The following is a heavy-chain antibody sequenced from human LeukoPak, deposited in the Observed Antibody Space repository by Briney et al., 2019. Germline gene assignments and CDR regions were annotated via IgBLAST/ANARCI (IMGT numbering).Heavy chain of an antibody. CDR3: ARQNHYYYYMDV. Sequence: GESLKISCKASGYVFIRHWIGWVRQVPGKGLEWMGVIHPEDSYSRYNAAFPGQATLSVDESTSTAYLQLSSLKASDTAIYYCARQNHYYYYMDVWGRGTTVTVSS. V-gene: IGHV5-51*01. J-gene: IGHJ6*03. CDR1: GYVFIRHW. CDR2: IHPEDSYS.